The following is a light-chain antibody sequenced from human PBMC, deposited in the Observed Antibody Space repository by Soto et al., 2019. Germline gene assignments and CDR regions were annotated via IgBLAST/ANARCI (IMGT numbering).Light chain of an antibody. CDR2: DAS. J-gene: IGKJ1*01. CDR3: LQDINYPWT. V-gene: IGKV1-5*01. Sequence: DIQITHSASTLSXXXXXXXXXXXLASQTISSWLAWYQQKPGKAPKLLIYDASSLESGVPSRFSGSGSGTDFTLAISSLQPEDSATYYCLQDINYPWTFGQGTKVDIK. CDR1: QTISSW.